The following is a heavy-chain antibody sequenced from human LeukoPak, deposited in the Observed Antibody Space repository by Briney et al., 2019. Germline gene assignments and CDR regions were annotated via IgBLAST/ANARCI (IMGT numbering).Heavy chain of an antibody. CDR2: IYPGDSDT. CDR1: GYSFTSYW. J-gene: IGHJ6*02. CDR3: ARLTHLRYCSGGSCYYYYYGMDV. Sequence: GEALKISCKGSGYSFTSYWIGWVRQMPGKGVEWMGIIYPGDSDTRYSPSFQGQVTISADKSISTASLQWSSLKASATAMYYCARLTHLRYCSGGSCYYYYYGMDVWGQGTTVTVSS. V-gene: IGHV5-51*01. D-gene: IGHD2-15*01.